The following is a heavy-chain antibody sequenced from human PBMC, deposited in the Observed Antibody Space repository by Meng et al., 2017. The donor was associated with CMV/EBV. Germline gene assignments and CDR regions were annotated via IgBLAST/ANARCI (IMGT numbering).Heavy chain of an antibody. CDR1: GGTFSSYA. J-gene: IGHJ4*02. Sequence: SVKVSCKASGGTFSSYAISWVRQATGQGLEWMGGSIPIFGTANNAQKFQGRVTITTDESTSTAYMELSSLRSEDTAVYYCARDATPTLFFGVVTPSHFDYWGQGTLVTVSS. CDR2: SIPIFGTA. D-gene: IGHD3-3*01. CDR3: ARDATPTLFFGVVTPSHFDY. V-gene: IGHV1-69*05.